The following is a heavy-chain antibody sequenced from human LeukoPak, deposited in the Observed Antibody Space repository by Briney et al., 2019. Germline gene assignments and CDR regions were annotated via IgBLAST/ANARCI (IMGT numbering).Heavy chain of an antibody. CDR1: GGSISSSNW. Sequence: PSQTLSLTCAVSGGSISSSNWWSWVRQPPGKGLEWIGEIYHSGSTNYNPSLKSRVTISVDKSKNQFSLKLSSVTAADTAVYYCARVLGGTLRDYYGMDVWGQGTTVTVSS. J-gene: IGHJ6*02. CDR3: ARVLGGTLRDYYGMDV. CDR2: IYHSGST. V-gene: IGHV4-4*02. D-gene: IGHD1-26*01.